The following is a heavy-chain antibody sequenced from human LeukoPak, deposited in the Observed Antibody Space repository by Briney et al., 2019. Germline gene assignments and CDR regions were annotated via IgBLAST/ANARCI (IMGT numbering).Heavy chain of an antibody. CDR2: TYYRSKWYN. D-gene: IGHD2-2*01. CDR1: GDSVSSNSAA. Sequence: SQTLSLTCAISGDSVSSNSAAWNWIRQSPSRGLEWLGRTYYRSKWYNDYAVSVKSRITINPDTSKNQFSPQLNSVTPEDTAVYYCARANSGDIVVVPAAPLFDYWGQGTLVTVSS. CDR3: ARANSGDIVVVPAAPLFDY. V-gene: IGHV6-1*01. J-gene: IGHJ4*02.